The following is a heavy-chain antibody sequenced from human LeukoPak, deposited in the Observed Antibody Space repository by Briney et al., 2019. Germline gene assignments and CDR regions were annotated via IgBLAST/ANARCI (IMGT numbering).Heavy chain of an antibody. CDR2: ISYDGSNK. CDR1: GFTFSSYG. J-gene: IGHJ3*02. V-gene: IGHV3-30*18. D-gene: IGHD2-2*01. Sequence: GRSLRLSCAASGFTFSSYGMHWVRQAPGKGLEWVAVISYDGSNKYYADSVKGRFTISRDNSKNTLYLQMNSLRAEDTVVYYCAKVSQLMRAFDIWGQGTMVTVSS. CDR3: AKVSQLMRAFDI.